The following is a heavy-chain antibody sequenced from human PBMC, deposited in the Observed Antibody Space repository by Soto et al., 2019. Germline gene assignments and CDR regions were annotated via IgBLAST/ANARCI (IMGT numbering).Heavy chain of an antibody. Sequence: SETLSLTCAVSGGSISSGGYSWSWIRQPPGKGLEWIGYIYHSGSTYYNPSLKSRVTISVDRSKNQFSLKLSSVTAADTAVYYCARKYDQWVWYFDYWGQGTLVTVSS. V-gene: IGHV4-30-2*01. CDR2: IYHSGST. D-gene: IGHD6-13*01. CDR1: GGSISSGGYS. J-gene: IGHJ4*02. CDR3: ARKYDQWVWYFDY.